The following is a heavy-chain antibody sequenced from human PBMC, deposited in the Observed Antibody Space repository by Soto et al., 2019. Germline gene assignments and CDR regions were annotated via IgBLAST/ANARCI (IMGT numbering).Heavy chain of an antibody. V-gene: IGHV3-48*03. D-gene: IGHD3-22*01. CDR2: ISSSGSTI. CDR3: TNNYYDSSCYYWNYYYYGMDV. J-gene: IGHJ6*02. Sequence: PGGSLRLSCAASGFTFSSYEMNWVRQAPGKGLEWVSYISSSGSTIYYADSVKGRFTISRDNAKNSLYLQMNSLRAEDTAVYYCTNNYYDSSCYYWNYYYYGMDVWGQGTTVTVS. CDR1: GFTFSSYE.